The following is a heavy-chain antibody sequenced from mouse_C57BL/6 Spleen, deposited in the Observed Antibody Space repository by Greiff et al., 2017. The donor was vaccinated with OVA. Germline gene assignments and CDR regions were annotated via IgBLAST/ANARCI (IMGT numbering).Heavy chain of an antibody. J-gene: IGHJ2*01. Sequence: VQLQQSGPELVKPGASVKISCKASGYTFTDYYMNWVKQSHGKSLEWIGDINPNNGGTSYNQKFKGKATLTVDKSSSTAYMELRSLTSEDSAVYYCARAGRRVFDYWGQGTTLTVSS. CDR3: ARAGRRVFDY. V-gene: IGHV1-26*01. CDR1: GYTFTDYY. CDR2: INPNNGGT.